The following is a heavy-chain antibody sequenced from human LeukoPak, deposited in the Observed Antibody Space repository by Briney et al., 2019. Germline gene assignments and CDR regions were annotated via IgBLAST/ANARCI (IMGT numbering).Heavy chain of an antibody. CDR2: INPNSGGT. Sequence: ASVKVSCKASGYTFTGYYMHWVRQAPGQGLEWMGWINPNSGGTNYAQKFQGRVTMTRDTSISTAYMELSRLRSDDTAVYYCASYYYGSGEVGTLGFDYWGQGTLVTVSS. J-gene: IGHJ4*02. CDR1: GYTFTGYY. CDR3: ASYYYGSGEVGTLGFDY. D-gene: IGHD3-10*01. V-gene: IGHV1-2*02.